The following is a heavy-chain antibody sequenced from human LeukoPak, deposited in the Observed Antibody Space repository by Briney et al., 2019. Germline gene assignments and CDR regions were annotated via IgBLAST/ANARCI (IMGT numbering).Heavy chain of an antibody. D-gene: IGHD4-17*01. J-gene: IGHJ4*02. CDR2: ISYDGSNK. V-gene: IGHV3-30*04. CDR1: GFTFSSYA. Sequence: GRSLRLSCAASGFTFSSYAMHWVRRAPGKGLEWVAVISYDGSNKYYADSVKGRFTISRDNSKNTLYLQMNSLRAEDTAVYYCAKDLDYGDFDYWGQGTLVTVSS. CDR3: AKDLDYGDFDY.